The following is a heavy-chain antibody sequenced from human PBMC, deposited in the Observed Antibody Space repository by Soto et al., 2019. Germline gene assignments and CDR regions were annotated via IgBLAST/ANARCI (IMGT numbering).Heavy chain of an antibody. CDR1: GGTFSSDA. CDR2: IIPISGTA. V-gene: IGHV1-69*13. D-gene: IGHD4-17*01. CDR3: ARDGYGDFYYYYYAMDV. Sequence: ASVKVSCKASGGTFSSDAITWVRQAPGQALEWLGGIIPISGTANCAHKFQGSVTITAEESASTAYMGLTSLTSEDTAVYYCARDGYGDFYYYYYAMDVWGQGTTVTVSS. J-gene: IGHJ6*02.